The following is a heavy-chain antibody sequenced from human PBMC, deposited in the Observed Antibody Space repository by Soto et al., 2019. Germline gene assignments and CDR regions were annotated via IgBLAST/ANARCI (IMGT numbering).Heavy chain of an antibody. Sequence: SETLSLTCTVSGVSITSVDNYWSWIRQPPGKGLEWIGYIFYIGNAYYNPSLQSRVTISVDTSRNQFSLRLTSVTAADTAVYYCVRKTGTTFLGSFFDHWGQGTLVTVSS. J-gene: IGHJ4*02. CDR3: VRKTGTTFLGSFFDH. D-gene: IGHD1-7*01. CDR2: IFYIGNA. CDR1: GVSITSVDNY. V-gene: IGHV4-30-4*01.